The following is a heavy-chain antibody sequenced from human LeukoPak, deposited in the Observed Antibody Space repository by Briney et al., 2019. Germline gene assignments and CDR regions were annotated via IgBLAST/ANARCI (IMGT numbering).Heavy chain of an antibody. J-gene: IGHJ6*03. CDR1: GYTFTAYY. V-gene: IGHV1-2*02. CDR3: ARSLPDYYYYMDV. CDR2: IYPNSGAT. Sequence: APVKVSCKASGYTFTAYYLHWVRQAPGQGLDWMGWIYPNSGATYHAQKFQGRVAMTRDTSISTAYLEMNELRSDDTAVYYCARSLPDYYYYMDVWGKGTTVTVSS.